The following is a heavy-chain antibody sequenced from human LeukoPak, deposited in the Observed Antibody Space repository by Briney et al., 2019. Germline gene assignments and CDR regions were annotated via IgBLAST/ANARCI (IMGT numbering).Heavy chain of an antibody. CDR3: TTERLVDFSVY. V-gene: IGHV3-15*01. CDR1: GLTFSNAW. CDR2: IKSKTDGGTT. D-gene: IGHD3/OR15-3a*01. Sequence: GGSLRLSCAASGLTFSNAWMSWVRQAPGKGLEWVGRIKSKTDGGTTDYAAPVKGRFTISRDDSKNTLYLQMNSLKTEDTAVYYCTTERLVDFSVYWGQGTLVTVSS. J-gene: IGHJ4*02.